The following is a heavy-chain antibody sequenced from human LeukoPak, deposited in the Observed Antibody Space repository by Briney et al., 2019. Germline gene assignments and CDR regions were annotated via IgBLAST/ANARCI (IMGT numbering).Heavy chain of an antibody. CDR2: ISSSSSYI. CDR1: GFTFSSYS. V-gene: IGHV3-21*01. Sequence: GGSLRLSCAASGFTFSSYSMNGVRQAPGKGLEWVSSISSSSSYIYYADSVKGRFTISRDNAKNSLYPQMNSLRAEDTAVYYGARDLYHDYAALDIWGQGTMVTVSS. D-gene: IGHD4-17*01. CDR3: ARDLYHDYAALDI. J-gene: IGHJ3*02.